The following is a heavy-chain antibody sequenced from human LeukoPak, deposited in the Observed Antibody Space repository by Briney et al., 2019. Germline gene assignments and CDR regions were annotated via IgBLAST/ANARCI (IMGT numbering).Heavy chain of an antibody. CDR1: GGSISSDY. CDR2: IYYSGST. CDR3: ASTDTAMELDY. D-gene: IGHD5-18*01. Sequence: SETLSLTCTVSGGSISSDYGSWIRQPPGKGLEWIGYIYYSGSTNYNPSLKSRVTISVDTSKNQFSLKLSSVTAADTAVYYCASTDTAMELDYWGQGTLVTVSS. V-gene: IGHV4-59*01. J-gene: IGHJ4*02.